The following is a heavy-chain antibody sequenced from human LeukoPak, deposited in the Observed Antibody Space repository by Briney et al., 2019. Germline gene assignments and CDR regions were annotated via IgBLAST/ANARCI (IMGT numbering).Heavy chain of an antibody. J-gene: IGHJ4*02. CDR2: INHSGST. CDR3: ARAMPYFYGSIAVPGTVDY. Sequence: SETLSLTCAVYGETFIHNFWTWIRQPPGKGLEWIGQINHSGSTYYNPSLKSRVTILVDTSKNQFSLKLTSVTAADTAVYYCARAMPYFYGSIAVPGTVDYWGQGILVTVSS. CDR1: GETFIHNF. D-gene: IGHD6-19*01. V-gene: IGHV4-34*01.